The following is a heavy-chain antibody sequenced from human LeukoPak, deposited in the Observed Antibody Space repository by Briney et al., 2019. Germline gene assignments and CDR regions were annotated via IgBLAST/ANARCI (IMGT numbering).Heavy chain of an antibody. D-gene: IGHD5-18*01. J-gene: IGHJ3*02. CDR2: ISAYNGNT. V-gene: IGHV1-18*01. CDR1: GYTFTSYG. CDR3: ARGGSCPPPYTACDAFDI. Sequence: ASVKVSCKASGYTFTSYGISWVRQAPGRGLEWMGWISAYNGNTNYAQKLQGRVTMTTDTSTSTAYMELRSLRSDDTAVYYCARGGSCPPPYTACDAFDIWGQGTMVTVSS.